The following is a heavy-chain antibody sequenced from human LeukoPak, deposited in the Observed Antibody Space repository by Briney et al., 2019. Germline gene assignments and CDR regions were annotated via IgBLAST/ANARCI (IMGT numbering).Heavy chain of an antibody. D-gene: IGHD3-10*01. V-gene: IGHV3-74*01. J-gene: IGHJ4*02. Sequence: PGGSLRLSCAAPGFIFSTHWMHWVRQAPGKGLVWVSRINSDGSGPTYADSVKGRFTISRDNAKNTLYLQMNSLRGEDTAVYYCVSSSGKPDYWGQGTLVTVSS. CDR1: GFIFSTHW. CDR3: VSSSGKPDY. CDR2: INSDGSGP.